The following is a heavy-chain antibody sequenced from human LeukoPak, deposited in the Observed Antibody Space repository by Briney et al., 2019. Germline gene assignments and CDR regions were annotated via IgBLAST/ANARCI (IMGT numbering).Heavy chain of an antibody. J-gene: IGHJ4*02. D-gene: IGHD5/OR15-5a*01. V-gene: IGHV3-30*18. CDR2: ISDDGTYT. CDR1: GLNFRTSG. Sequence: GRSLRLSCSASGLNFRTSGIHWVRQTPGKGLEWVAVISDDGTYTAYGDSVKGRFTISRDNFKNMVYLQMNSLKPEDTALYYCAKAVSKNFDYWGQGTLVTVSS. CDR3: AKAVSKNFDY.